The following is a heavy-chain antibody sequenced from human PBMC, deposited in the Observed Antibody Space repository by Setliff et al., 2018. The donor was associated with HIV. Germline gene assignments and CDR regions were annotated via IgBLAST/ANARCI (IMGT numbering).Heavy chain of an antibody. D-gene: IGHD6-13*01. V-gene: IGHV3-66*02. J-gene: IGHJ6*03. CDR2: IHSGGDT. CDR1: GIRVSLNY. Sequence: GGSLRLSCAVSGIRVSLNYMGWVRQAPGKGLEWVSVIHSGGDTYYADSVKGRFTISRDDSNNTLDLQMNTLRTDDTAVYYCARAGLYSSSWHYYYYYMDVWGKGTTVTVSS. CDR3: ARAGLYSSSWHYYYYYMDV.